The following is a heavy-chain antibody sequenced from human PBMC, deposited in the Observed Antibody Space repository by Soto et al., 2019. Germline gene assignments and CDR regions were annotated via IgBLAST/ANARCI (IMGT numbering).Heavy chain of an antibody. Sequence: QVQLVQSGAEAKKPGASVKGSCKASGYTFTSYGMSWVRQPPGQGLERMGWISTYNGNTKYAQKLKGRVTRTTDTSTSTAYMELRSLRSDDTAVFYCAREMVRGVGSDYWGQGTLVTVSS. CDR1: GYTFTSYG. J-gene: IGHJ4*02. V-gene: IGHV1-18*01. CDR2: ISTYNGNT. CDR3: AREMVRGVGSDY. D-gene: IGHD3-10*01.